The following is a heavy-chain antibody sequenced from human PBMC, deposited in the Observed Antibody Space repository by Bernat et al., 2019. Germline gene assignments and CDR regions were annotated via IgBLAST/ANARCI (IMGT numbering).Heavy chain of an antibody. Sequence: QITLKESGPTLVKPTQTLTLTCTFSGFSLSTSGVGVGWIRQPPGKALEWLALIYWDDDKRYSPSLKSRLTITKDTSKNQVVLTMTNMDPVDTATYYCANRLALNLRFLNTEEFDPWGQETLVTVSS. J-gene: IGHJ5*02. V-gene: IGHV2-5*02. D-gene: IGHD3-3*01. CDR2: IYWDDDK. CDR3: ANRLALNLRFLNTEEFDP. CDR1: GFSLSTSGVG.